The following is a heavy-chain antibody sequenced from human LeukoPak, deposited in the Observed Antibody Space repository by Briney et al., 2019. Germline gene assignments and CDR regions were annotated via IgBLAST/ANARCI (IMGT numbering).Heavy chain of an antibody. CDR2: INPSGGST. CDR1: GCTFTSYY. CDR3: ARGGYSYGRYYCYMDV. Sequence: ASVKVSCKASGCTFTSYYMHWVRQAPGQGLEWMGIINPSGGSTSYAQKFQGRVTMTRDTSTSTVYMELSSLRSEDTAVYYCARGGYSYGRYYCYMDVWGKGTTVTVSS. J-gene: IGHJ6*03. V-gene: IGHV1-46*01. D-gene: IGHD5-18*01.